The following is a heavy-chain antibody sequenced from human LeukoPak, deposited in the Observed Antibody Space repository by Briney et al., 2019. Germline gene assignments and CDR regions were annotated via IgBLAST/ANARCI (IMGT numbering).Heavy chain of an antibody. CDR3: ARGLYSSGWYKARVAFDI. Sequence: PSETLSLTCAVYGGSFSGYYWSWIRQPPGKGLEWIGEINHSGSTNYNPSLKSRVTIPVDTSKDQFSLKLSSVTAADTAVYYCARGLYSSGWYKARVAFDIWGQGTMVTVSS. D-gene: IGHD6-19*01. CDR1: GGSFSGYY. V-gene: IGHV4-34*01. CDR2: INHSGST. J-gene: IGHJ3*02.